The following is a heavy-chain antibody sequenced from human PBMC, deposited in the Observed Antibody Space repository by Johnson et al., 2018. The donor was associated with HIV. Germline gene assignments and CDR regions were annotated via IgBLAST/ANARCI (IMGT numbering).Heavy chain of an antibody. CDR1: GFTFDAYG. CDR2: INWNGGST. D-gene: IGHD5-24*01. Sequence: VQLVESGGGVVRPGGSLRLSCAASGFTFDAYGMSWVRQTPGKGLEWVSGINWNGGSTDYADSVKGRFTISRDNSKNTLYLRMNSLRAEDTAVYLCAKERGKRWLHPRDAFDIWGQGTMVTVSS. V-gene: IGHV3-20*01. CDR3: AKERGKRWLHPRDAFDI. J-gene: IGHJ3*02.